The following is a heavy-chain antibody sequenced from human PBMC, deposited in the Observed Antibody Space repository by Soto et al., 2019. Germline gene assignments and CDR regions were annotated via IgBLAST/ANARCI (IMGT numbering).Heavy chain of an antibody. CDR2: IYYSGST. CDR1: GGSVSSGSYY. D-gene: IGHD3-22*01. J-gene: IGHJ4*02. Sequence: KPSETLSLTCTVSGGSVSSGSYYWSWIRQPPGKGLEWIGYIYYSGSTNYNPSLKSRVTISVDTSKNQFSLKLSSVTAADTAVYYCARGDLTSYYDSSGYYPPFDYWGQGTLVTVSS. V-gene: IGHV4-61*01. CDR3: ARGDLTSYYDSSGYYPPFDY.